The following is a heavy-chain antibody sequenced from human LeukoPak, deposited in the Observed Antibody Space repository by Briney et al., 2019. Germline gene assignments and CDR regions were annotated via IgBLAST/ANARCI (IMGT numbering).Heavy chain of an antibody. J-gene: IGHJ5*02. V-gene: IGHV4-61*02. Sequence: SQTLSLTCTVSGGSISSGSYYWSWIRQPAGKGLEWIGRIYTSGSTNYNPSLKSRVTISVDTSKNQFSLKLSSVTAADTAVYYCARGKGNFNWFDPWGQGTLVTVSS. D-gene: IGHD2/OR15-2a*01. CDR3: ARGKGNFNWFDP. CDR1: GGSISSGSYY. CDR2: IYTSGST.